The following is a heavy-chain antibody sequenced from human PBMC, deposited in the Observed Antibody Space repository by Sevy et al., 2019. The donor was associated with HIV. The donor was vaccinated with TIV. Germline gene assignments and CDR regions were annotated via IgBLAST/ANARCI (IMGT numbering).Heavy chain of an antibody. V-gene: IGHV3-30*02. CDR3: ARDPLYHYGSGTFYRFYYGMDV. CDR1: GFNTIHYA. J-gene: IGHJ6*02. Sequence: GSLRLSCAASGFNTIHYAMHWVRQAPGKGLQWVTFIRYDGHTRYYADFVRGRSTISRDNSKNMLYLQMNSLRAEDTAVFFCARDPLYHYGSGTFYRFYYGMDVWGQGTTVTVSS. CDR2: IRYDGHTR. D-gene: IGHD3-10*01.